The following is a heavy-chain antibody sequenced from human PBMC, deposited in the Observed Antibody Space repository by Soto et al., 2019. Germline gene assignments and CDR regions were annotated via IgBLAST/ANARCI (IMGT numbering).Heavy chain of an antibody. V-gene: IGHV3-23*01. CDR3: AKDVEGAIYYFDY. D-gene: IGHD1-26*01. J-gene: IGHJ4*02. CDR2: ISNSGGST. CDR1: GFTFSIYA. Sequence: GGSLRLSCTASGFTFSIYAMNWVRQAPGKGLEWVSTISNSGGSTYYADSVKGRFTISRDNSKNTLYLQMNSLRAEDTAVYYCAKDVEGAIYYFDYWGQGTLVTVSS.